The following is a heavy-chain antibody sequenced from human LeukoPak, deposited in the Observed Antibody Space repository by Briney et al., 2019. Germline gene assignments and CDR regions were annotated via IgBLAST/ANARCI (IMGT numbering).Heavy chain of an antibody. Sequence: SETLSLTCAVSGGSISSYYWSWIRQPPGKGLEWIGYIYYSGSTNYNPSLKSRVTISVDTSKNQFSLKLSSVTAADTAVYYCARVLNYCSGGSCYGWSDYWGQGTLVTVSS. D-gene: IGHD2-15*01. CDR2: IYYSGST. J-gene: IGHJ4*02. CDR1: GGSISSYY. CDR3: ARVLNYCSGGSCYGWSDY. V-gene: IGHV4-59*01.